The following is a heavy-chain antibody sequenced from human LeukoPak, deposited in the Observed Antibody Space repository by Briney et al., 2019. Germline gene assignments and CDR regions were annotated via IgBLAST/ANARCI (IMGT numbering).Heavy chain of an antibody. V-gene: IGHV1-58*02. CDR3: AASALGDAFDI. D-gene: IGHD3-3*01. Sequence: GASVRVSCKASGFTFSSPAMQWVRQARGQRLEWIGWIVVGSDNTNYAQEFQERVTITRDMSTSTAYMELSSLRSEDTAVHYCAASALGDAFDIWGQGTMVTVSS. J-gene: IGHJ3*02. CDR2: IVVGSDNT. CDR1: GFTFSSPA.